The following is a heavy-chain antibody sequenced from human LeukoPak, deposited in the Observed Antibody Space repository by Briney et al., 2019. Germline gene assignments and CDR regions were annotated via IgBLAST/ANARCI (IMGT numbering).Heavy chain of an antibody. J-gene: IGHJ6*02. V-gene: IGHV3-30*18. CDR3: AKEGYDYVWGSYRYSPYYYYGMDV. D-gene: IGHD3-16*02. Sequence: GGSLRLSCAASGITYNRCVMHWVRQAPGKGLEWVAVISYDGSNKYYADSVKGRFTISRDNSKNTLYLQMNSLRAEDTAVYYCAKEGYDYVWGSYRYSPYYYYGMDVWGQGTTVTVSS. CDR1: GITYNRCV. CDR2: ISYDGSNK.